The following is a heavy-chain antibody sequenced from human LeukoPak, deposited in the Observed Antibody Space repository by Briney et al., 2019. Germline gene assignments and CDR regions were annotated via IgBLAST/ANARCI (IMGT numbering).Heavy chain of an antibody. CDR1: GGSITHSY. V-gene: IGHV4-4*07. CDR2: IHATGTT. J-gene: IGHJ4*01. Sequence: SETLSLTCTVSGGSITHSYWSWIRHSAGTGMEWIGRIHATGTTNYNPSFKSRVSMSLDMPTSQFSLTLSAVTVADTATYYCARIFDGDVWGQGALVTVSP. CDR3: ARIFDGDV. D-gene: IGHD5-24*01.